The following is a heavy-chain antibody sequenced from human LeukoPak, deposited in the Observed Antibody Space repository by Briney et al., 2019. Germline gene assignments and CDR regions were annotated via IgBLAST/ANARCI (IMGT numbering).Heavy chain of an antibody. D-gene: IGHD3-22*01. CDR1: GFTFSSYG. J-gene: IGHJ4*02. CDR2: IWYDGSNQ. CDR3: ARSWARSGYYGAYYFDY. Sequence: GGSLPLSCAASGFTFSSYGMHWVRQAPGKGLEWVAVIWYDGSNQYYADSVKGRFTISRDNSKNTLYLQMNTLRAEDTAVYYCARSWARSGYYGAYYFDYWGQGTLVPVSS. V-gene: IGHV3-30*19.